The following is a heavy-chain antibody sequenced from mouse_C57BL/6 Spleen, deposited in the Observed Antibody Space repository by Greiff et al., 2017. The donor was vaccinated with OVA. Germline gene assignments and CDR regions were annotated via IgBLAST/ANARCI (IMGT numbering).Heavy chain of an antibody. CDR2: IDPETGGT. CDR1: GYTFTDYE. J-gene: IGHJ3*01. CDR3: TRYDYDGGAY. V-gene: IGHV1-15*01. D-gene: IGHD2-4*01. Sequence: QVQLQQSGAELVRPGASVTLSCKASGYTFTDYEMHWVKQTPVHGLEWIGAIDPETGGTAYNQKFKGKAILTADKSSSTAYMELRSLTSEDSAVYYCTRYDYDGGAYWGQGTLVTVSA.